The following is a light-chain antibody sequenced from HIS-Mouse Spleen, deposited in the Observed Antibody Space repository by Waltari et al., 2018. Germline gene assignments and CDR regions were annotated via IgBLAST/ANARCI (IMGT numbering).Light chain of an antibody. V-gene: IGLV3-19*01. CDR1: SLRSNY. CDR2: GKN. CDR3: NSRDSSGNHLMV. Sequence: SSELTQDPAVSVALGQTVRITCQGESLRSNYGSGDQQKPGQSPVLVIYGKNNRPSGIPDRFSGSSSGNTASLTITGAQAEDEADYYCNSRDSSGNHLMVFGGGTKLTVL. J-gene: IGLJ2*01.